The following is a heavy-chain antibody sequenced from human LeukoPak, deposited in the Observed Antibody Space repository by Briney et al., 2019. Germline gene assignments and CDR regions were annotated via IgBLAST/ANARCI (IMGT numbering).Heavy chain of an antibody. V-gene: IGHV3-30*02. CDR3: AKEYDSGGYGAYFDY. Sequence: LSGGSLRLSCAASGFTFSSYGMHWVRQAPGKGLEWVAVIWYDGSNKYYADSVKGRFTISRDNSRNTLDLQMNSLGPEDTAVYYCAKEYDSGGYGAYFDYWGQGTLVTVSS. J-gene: IGHJ4*02. CDR2: IWYDGSNK. CDR1: GFTFSSYG. D-gene: IGHD3-10*01.